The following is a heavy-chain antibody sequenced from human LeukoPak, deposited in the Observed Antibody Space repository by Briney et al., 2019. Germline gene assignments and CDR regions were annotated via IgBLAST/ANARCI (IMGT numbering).Heavy chain of an antibody. CDR1: GGTFSSYA. CDR2: ISAYNGNT. CDR3: ARNVDTAMVYEDPIFDY. J-gene: IGHJ4*02. V-gene: IGHV1-18*01. Sequence: GASVKVSCKASGGTFSSYAISWVRQAPGQGLEWMGGISAYNGNTNYAQKLQGRVTMTTDTSTSTAYMELRSLRSDDTAVYYCARNVDTAMVYEDPIFDYWGQGTLVTVSS. D-gene: IGHD5-18*01.